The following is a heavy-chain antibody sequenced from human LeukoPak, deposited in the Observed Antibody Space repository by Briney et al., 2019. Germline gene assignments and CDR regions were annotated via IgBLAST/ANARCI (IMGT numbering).Heavy chain of an antibody. V-gene: IGHV3-7*01. CDR3: ARGGRYSPFDY. J-gene: IGHJ4*02. CDR1: GFTFSSYW. Sequence: GGSLRLSCAASGFTFSSYWMSWVRQAPGKGLEWVADIKQDGSEKYYVDSVKGRFTISRDNAKNSLYLQMNSLRAEDTAVYYCARGGRYSPFDYWGQGTLVTVSS. D-gene: IGHD5-18*01. CDR2: IKQDGSEK.